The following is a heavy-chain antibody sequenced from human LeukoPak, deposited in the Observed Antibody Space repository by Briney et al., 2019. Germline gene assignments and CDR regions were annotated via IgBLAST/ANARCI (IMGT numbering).Heavy chain of an antibody. CDR3: ARGVVVPAASRDNYYYYYGMDV. CDR2: IYPGDSDT. V-gene: IGHV5-51*01. CDR1: GYSFTSYW. D-gene: IGHD2-2*01. Sequence: GESLKISCKGSGYSFTSYWIGWVRQMPGKGLEWMGIIYPGDSDTRYSPSFQGQVTISAGKSISTAYLQWSSLKASDTAMYYCARGVVVPAASRDNYYYYYGMDVWGQGTTVTVSS. J-gene: IGHJ6*02.